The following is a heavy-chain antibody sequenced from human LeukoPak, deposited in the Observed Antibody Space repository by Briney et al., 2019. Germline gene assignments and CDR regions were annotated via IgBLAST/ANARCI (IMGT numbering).Heavy chain of an antibody. CDR2: IKQDGNEK. CDR3: ARDVPFGGV. CDR1: GFTFSNYW. J-gene: IGHJ6*02. D-gene: IGHD3-10*01. V-gene: IGHV3-7*03. Sequence: GGSLRLSCAASGFTFSNYWMSWVRQAPGKGLEWVANIKQDGNEKNYVGSVKGRFTIFRDDAKKSLYLQMNSLRAEDTAVYYCARDVPFGGVWGQGTTVTVSS.